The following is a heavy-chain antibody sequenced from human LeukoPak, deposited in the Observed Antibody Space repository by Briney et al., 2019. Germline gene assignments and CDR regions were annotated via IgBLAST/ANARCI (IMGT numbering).Heavy chain of an antibody. CDR3: ARSVIAVAGYDAFDI. V-gene: IGHV3-48*02. J-gene: IGHJ3*02. CDR1: GFTFSAYS. D-gene: IGHD6-19*01. CDR2: ISSRSFTI. Sequence: GGSLRLSCAASGFTFSAYSMNWVRQAPGKGLDWVSYISSRSFTIYYADSVRGRFTISRDNAKNSLYLEMNSLRDEDTAVYYCARSVIAVAGYDAFDIWGQGTVVTVSS.